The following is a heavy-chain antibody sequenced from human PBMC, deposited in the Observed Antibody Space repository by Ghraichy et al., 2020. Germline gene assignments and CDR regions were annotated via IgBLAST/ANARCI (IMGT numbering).Heavy chain of an antibody. J-gene: IGHJ4*02. V-gene: IGHV4/OR15-8*02. D-gene: IGHD6-19*01. Sequence: SETLSLTCAVSGDSITSNWWSWVRQPPGKGLEWIGETSHGGNAYYHPSLKSRVTVSIDASMNHFSVQLTSVTAADTAVYYCARHIAVAGTRGCDFWGRGTLCTVAS. CDR2: TSHGGNA. CDR3: ARHIAVAGTRGCDF. CDR1: GDSITSNW.